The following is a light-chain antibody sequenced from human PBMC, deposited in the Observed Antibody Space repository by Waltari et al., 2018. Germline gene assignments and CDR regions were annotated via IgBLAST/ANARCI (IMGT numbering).Light chain of an antibody. V-gene: IGKV3-20*01. CDR2: GAS. J-gene: IGKJ2*01. CDR1: QSVSTSF. Sequence: EIVLTQSPDTLSLSPGERATLSCRASQSVSTSFLAWYQQKPGQAPRLLIYGASNRATGIPDRVSGRGSGTDFTLTISRLEPEDFAVYYCQQYCSSPPYTFGQGTKLEIK. CDR3: QQYCSSPPYT.